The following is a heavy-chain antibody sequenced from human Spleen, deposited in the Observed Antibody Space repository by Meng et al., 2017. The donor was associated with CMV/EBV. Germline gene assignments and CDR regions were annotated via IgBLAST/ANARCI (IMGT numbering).Heavy chain of an antibody. CDR3: AQVRGGYGMDV. D-gene: IGHD3-10*01. V-gene: IGHV3-53*01. Sequence: GESLKISCAASGFSVNSNYMSWVRQAPGKGLEWVSVLYSGGSTYYADSVKGRFTISRDNSKNTLYLQMNSLRAEDTAVYYCAQVRGGYGMDVWGQGTTVTVSS. CDR2: LYSGGST. CDR1: GFSVNSNY. J-gene: IGHJ6*02.